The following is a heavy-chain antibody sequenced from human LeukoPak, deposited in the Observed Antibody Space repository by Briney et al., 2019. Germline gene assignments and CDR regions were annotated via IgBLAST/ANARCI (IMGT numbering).Heavy chain of an antibody. CDR3: ASGGYDFWSGYVSNWYFDL. V-gene: IGHV4-4*09. CDR2: IYTSGST. Sequence: PSETLSLTCTVSGGSISSYYWSWIRQPPGKGLEWIGYIYTSGSTNYNPSLKSRVSISVDTSKNQFSLKLSSVTAADTAVYYCASGGYDFWSGYVSNWYFDLWGRGTLVTVSS. CDR1: GGSISSYY. J-gene: IGHJ2*01. D-gene: IGHD3-3*01.